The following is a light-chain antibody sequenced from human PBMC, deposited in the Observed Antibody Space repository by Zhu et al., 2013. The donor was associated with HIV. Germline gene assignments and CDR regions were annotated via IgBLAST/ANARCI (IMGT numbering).Light chain of an antibody. CDR3: QQFHGYPWT. J-gene: IGKJ1*01. CDR2: SAP. V-gene: IGKV1-5*01. Sequence: IQMTQSPSTLFASVGDRVTITCRASQNIGDSVAWYQQKPGKAPYVLIYSAPSFISGVPSRFSGSGSATEFTLTVSNLQADDFATYYCQQFHGYPWTFGQGTKVEI. CDR1: QNIGDS.